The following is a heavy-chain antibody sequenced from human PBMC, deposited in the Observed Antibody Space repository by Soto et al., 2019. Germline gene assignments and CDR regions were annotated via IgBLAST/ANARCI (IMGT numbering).Heavy chain of an antibody. V-gene: IGHV1-3*01. CDR1: GYTFTSYA. CDR2: INAGNGNT. J-gene: IGHJ6*02. Sequence: GASVKVSCKGSGYTFTSYAMHWVRQAPGQRLEWMGCINAGNGNTEYSQKFQGRVTITRDTSASTAYMELSSLRSEDTAVYYCASFSKVYYYYGMAVWGQGTTVTVSS. CDR3: ASFSKVYYYYGMAV.